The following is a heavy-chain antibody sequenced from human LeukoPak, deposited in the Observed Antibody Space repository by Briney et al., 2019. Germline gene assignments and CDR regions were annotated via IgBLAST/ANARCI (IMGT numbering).Heavy chain of an antibody. Sequence: GESLKISCKGSGYSFTSYWIGWVRQMPGKGLEWMGIIYPGDSDTRYRPSFQGQVTISADKSISTAYLQWSSLKASDTAMYYCARPILDFWSGYSLDYWGQGTLVTVSS. D-gene: IGHD3-3*01. CDR1: GYSFTSYW. J-gene: IGHJ4*02. V-gene: IGHV5-51*01. CDR3: ARPILDFWSGYSLDY. CDR2: IYPGDSDT.